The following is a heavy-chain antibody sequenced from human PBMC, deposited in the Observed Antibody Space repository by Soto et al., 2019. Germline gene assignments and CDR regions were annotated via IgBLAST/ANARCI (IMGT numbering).Heavy chain of an antibody. Sequence: SETLSLTCTVSGASIRSTTYYWAWIRQPPGKGLEWIGSIYYSGTTYYNPSLKSRVTISVDTSKNQFSLKLDSVSAADTSVYYCARHSSSSGNNWFDPWGQGTLVTVSS. CDR1: GASIRSTTYY. D-gene: IGHD1-1*01. J-gene: IGHJ5*02. CDR2: IYYSGTT. V-gene: IGHV4-39*01. CDR3: ARHSSSSGNNWFDP.